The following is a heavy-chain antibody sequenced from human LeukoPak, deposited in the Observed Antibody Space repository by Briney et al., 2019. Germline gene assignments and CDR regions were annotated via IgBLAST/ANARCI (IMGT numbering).Heavy chain of an antibody. CDR2: IYYSGST. V-gene: IGHV4-39*07. CDR3: ARGPRTTYYYDSSGYYRYYFDY. Sequence: SGTLSLTCTVSGGSISSSSYYWGWIRQPPGKGLEWIGSIYYSGSTNYNPSLKSRVTISVDTSKNQFSLKLSSVTAADTAVYYCARGPRTTYYYDSSGYYRYYFDYWGQGTLVTVSS. CDR1: GGSISSSSYY. D-gene: IGHD3-22*01. J-gene: IGHJ4*02.